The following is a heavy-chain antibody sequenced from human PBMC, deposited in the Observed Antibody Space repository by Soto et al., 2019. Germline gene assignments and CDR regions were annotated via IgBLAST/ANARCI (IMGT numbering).Heavy chain of an antibody. V-gene: IGHV3-30*18. CDR2: ILSDGSYE. CDR1: GFIFKNYG. Sequence: GGSLRLSCAASGFIFKNYGMHWVRQAPGKGLEWVAAILSDGSYEYYADSVKGRFTISRDNSKNTLDLQMNSLTTDDTAVYYCAKTLRSFDLALDYYYGMDVWGQGTTVTVSS. D-gene: IGHD5-12*01. CDR3: AKTLRSFDLALDYYYGMDV. J-gene: IGHJ6*02.